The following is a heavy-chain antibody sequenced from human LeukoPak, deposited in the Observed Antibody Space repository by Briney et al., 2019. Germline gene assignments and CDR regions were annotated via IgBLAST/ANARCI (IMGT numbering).Heavy chain of an antibody. CDR1: GGSISSYD. J-gene: IGHJ5*02. Sequence: SETLSLTCTVSGGSISSYDWSWIRQSAGKGLRWCGRIYTSGSTNYNPSLKSRVTISVDTSKNQFSLKLSSVTAADTAMYYCARVFEYCSGGSCYWGWFDPWGQGTLVTVSS. CDR2: IYTSGST. CDR3: ARVFEYCSGGSCYWGWFDP. V-gene: IGHV4-4*07. D-gene: IGHD2-15*01.